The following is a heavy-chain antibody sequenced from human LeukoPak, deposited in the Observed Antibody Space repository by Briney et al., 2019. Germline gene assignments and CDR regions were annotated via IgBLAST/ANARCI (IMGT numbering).Heavy chain of an antibody. CDR2: IHRAGRT. V-gene: IGHV4-4*02. D-gene: IGHD3-9*01. Sequence: SGTLSLTCAVSGVSISSSEWWIWVRQPPGQGLEWIGEIHRAGRTRYNPSFKSRVTISMDYSKNQFPLKLTSVTAADTAIYYCGKTDIYFNPIDYWGPGSLVTVSS. CDR1: GVSISSSEW. CDR3: GKTDIYFNPIDY. J-gene: IGHJ4*02.